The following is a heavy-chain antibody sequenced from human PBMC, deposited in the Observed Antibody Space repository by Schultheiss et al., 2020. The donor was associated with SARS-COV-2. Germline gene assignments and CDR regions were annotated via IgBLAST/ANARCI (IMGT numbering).Heavy chain of an antibody. Sequence: GESLKISCAASGFTFSSYGMHWVRQAPGKGLEWVAVISYDGSNKYYADSVKGRFTISRDNSKNTLYLQMNSLRAEDTAVYYCARALTTVTAKDYFDYWGQGALVTVSS. D-gene: IGHD4-17*01. J-gene: IGHJ4*02. CDR3: ARALTTVTAKDYFDY. V-gene: IGHV3-30*03. CDR1: GFTFSSYG. CDR2: ISYDGSNK.